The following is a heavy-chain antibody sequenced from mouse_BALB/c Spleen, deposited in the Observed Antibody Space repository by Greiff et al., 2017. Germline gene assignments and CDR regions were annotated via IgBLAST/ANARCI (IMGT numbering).Heavy chain of an antibody. CDR2: IDPSDSET. V-gene: IGHV1-74*01. CDR1: GYTFTSYW. CDR3: ARGTVVPYFDY. J-gene: IGHJ2*01. Sequence: VQLQQSGAELAKPGAPVKLSCKASGYTFTSYWMNWVKQRPGRGLEWIGRIDPSDSETHYNQKFKDKATLTVDKSSSTAYIQLSSLTSEDSAVYYCARGTVVPYFDYWGQGTTLTVSS. D-gene: IGHD1-1*01.